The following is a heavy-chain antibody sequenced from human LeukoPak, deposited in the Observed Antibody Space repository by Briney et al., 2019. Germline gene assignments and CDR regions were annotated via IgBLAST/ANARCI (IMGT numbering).Heavy chain of an antibody. Sequence: GGSLRLSCAASGFTFSSYAMHWVRQAPGKGLEWVAVISYDGSNKYYADSVKSRFTISRDNSKNTLYLQMNSLRAEDTAVYYCAREGTEYYDFWSGYFDYWGQGTLVTVSS. D-gene: IGHD3-3*01. CDR1: GFTFSSYA. CDR3: AREGTEYYDFWSGYFDY. V-gene: IGHV3-30-3*01. CDR2: ISYDGSNK. J-gene: IGHJ4*02.